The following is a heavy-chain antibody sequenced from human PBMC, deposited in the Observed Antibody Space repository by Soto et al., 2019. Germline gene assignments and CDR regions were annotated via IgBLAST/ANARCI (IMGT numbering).Heavy chain of an antibody. V-gene: IGHV2-70*01. D-gene: IGHD1-1*01. CDR2: IDWDDDK. Sequence: KSGPTLVNPTQTRTLTCTFSGFSLSTSGMCVSWIRQPPGKALEWLALIDWDDDKYYSTSLKTRLTISKYTSKNQVVLTMTNMDPVDTATYDGARIREYDWWFDPWGQGSLVTVSS. CDR1: GFSLSTSGMC. J-gene: IGHJ5*02. CDR3: ARIREYDWWFDP.